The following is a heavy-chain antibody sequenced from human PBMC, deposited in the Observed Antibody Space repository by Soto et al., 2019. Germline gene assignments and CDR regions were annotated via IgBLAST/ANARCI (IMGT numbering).Heavy chain of an antibody. D-gene: IGHD6-13*01. CDR3: AKVSSSWYAGFFDL. J-gene: IGHJ4*02. V-gene: IGHV3-23*01. CDR1: GVTVCMHA. Sequence: PGGCLRLCCTASGVTVCMHAVTGVRKAPGKGLEWVSGLSDSGGSIYYADSVKGRFTISRDNSMNTLYLQMNTLRAEDTAVYYCAKVSSSWYAGFFDLWGQGTLVTVSS. CDR2: LSDSGGSI.